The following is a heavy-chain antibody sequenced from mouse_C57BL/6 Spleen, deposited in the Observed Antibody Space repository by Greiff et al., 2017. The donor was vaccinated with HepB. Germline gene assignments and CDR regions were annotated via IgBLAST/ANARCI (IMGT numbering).Heavy chain of an antibody. CDR2: IDPSDSYT. V-gene: IGHV1-50*01. Sequence: QVQLQQPGAELVKPGASVKLSCKASGYTFTSYWMQWVKQRPGQGLEWIGEIDPSDSYTNYNQKFKGKATLTVDTSSSTAYMQLSSLTSGDSAVYYCARFYYGSSYAMDYWGQGTSVTVSS. J-gene: IGHJ4*01. CDR1: GYTFTSYW. CDR3: ARFYYGSSYAMDY. D-gene: IGHD1-1*01.